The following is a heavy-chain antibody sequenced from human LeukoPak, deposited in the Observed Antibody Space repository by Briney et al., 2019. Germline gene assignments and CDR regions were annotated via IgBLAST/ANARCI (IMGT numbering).Heavy chain of an antibody. Sequence: ASVKVSCKASGGTFSSYAISWVRQAPGQGLEWMGGIIPIFGTANYAQKFQGRVTITTDESTSTAYMELSSLRSEDTAVYYCARGHRSTTHFDYWGQGTLVTVSS. V-gene: IGHV1-69*05. D-gene: IGHD1-26*01. J-gene: IGHJ4*02. CDR3: ARGHRSTTHFDY. CDR2: IIPIFGTA. CDR1: GGTFSSYA.